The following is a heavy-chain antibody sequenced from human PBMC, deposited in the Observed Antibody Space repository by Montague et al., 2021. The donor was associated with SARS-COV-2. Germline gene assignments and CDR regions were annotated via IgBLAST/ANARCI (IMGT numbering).Heavy chain of an antibody. CDR3: ARLGGSGSYLALDY. CDR1: NGSISSHY. CDR2: IYYSGTT. J-gene: IGHJ4*02. Sequence: SETLSLTCTVSNGSISSHYWTWIRQPPGRGLEWLAYIYYSGTTNYNPSLKSRLTLSVDTSKNQFSLTLTSLTAADTAIYYCARLGGSGSYLALDYWGQGTLVTVSS. D-gene: IGHD3-10*01. V-gene: IGHV4-59*08.